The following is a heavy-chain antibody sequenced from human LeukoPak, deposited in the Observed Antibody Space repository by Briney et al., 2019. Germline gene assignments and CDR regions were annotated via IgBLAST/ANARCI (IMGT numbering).Heavy chain of an antibody. V-gene: IGHV3-73*01. CDR1: GFTSSGSV. D-gene: IGHD2-15*01. J-gene: IGHJ4*02. CDR3: SVNYCSGGSCYML. Sequence: PGGSLRLSCAASGFTSSGSVMHWVRQASGKGLEWVGRIRSKANSYATAYAASVKGWFTISRDDSKNTAYLQMNSLKTEDTAVYYCSVNYCSGGSCYMLWGQGTLVTVSS. CDR2: IRSKANSYAT.